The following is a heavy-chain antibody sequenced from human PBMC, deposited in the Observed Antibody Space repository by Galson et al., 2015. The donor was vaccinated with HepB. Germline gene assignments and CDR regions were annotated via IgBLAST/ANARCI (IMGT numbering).Heavy chain of an antibody. CDR2: IYSGGST. CDR1: GFTVSSNY. CDR3: ARGGSYGDYYWFDP. Sequence: SLRLSCAASGFTVSSNYMSWVRQAPGKGLEWVSVIYSGGSTYYADSVKGRCTISRDNSKNTLYLQMNSLRAEDTAVYYCARGGSYGDYYWFDPRGQGTLVTVAS. V-gene: IGHV3-53*01. J-gene: IGHJ5*02. D-gene: IGHD4-17*01.